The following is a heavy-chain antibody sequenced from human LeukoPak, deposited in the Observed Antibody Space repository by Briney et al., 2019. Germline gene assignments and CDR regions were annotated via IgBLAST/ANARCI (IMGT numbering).Heavy chain of an antibody. J-gene: IGHJ2*01. Sequence: SETLSLTCAVFGGSFSGRYWSWVRQPPGKGLEWIGQIHHSGGTSYDSSLRSRVTMSVDTSKNQFSLKLSSVTAADTAVYYCAQHDEFYFDIWGRGTLVTVSS. CDR1: GGSFSGRY. V-gene: IGHV4-34*01. CDR3: AQHDEFYFDI. D-gene: IGHD2-2*01. CDR2: IHHSGGT.